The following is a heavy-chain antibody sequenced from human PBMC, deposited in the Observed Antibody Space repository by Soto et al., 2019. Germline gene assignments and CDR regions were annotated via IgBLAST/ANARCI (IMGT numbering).Heavy chain of an antibody. CDR1: GGTFSTYT. Sequence: QVQLVQSGAEVKKPGSSVKVSCKASGGTFSTYTLSWVRQAPGQGLEWMGRIIPILNIATYAQNFQGRVTITADKSMGTASMELSSLGSDDTAVYYCAQQQDLYFDSWGQGTLVTVSS. D-gene: IGHD6-13*01. V-gene: IGHV1-69*02. CDR3: AQQQDLYFDS. J-gene: IGHJ4*02. CDR2: IIPILNIA.